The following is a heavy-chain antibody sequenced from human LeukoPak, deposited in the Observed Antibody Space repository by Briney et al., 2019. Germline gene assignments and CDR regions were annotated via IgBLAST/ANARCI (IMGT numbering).Heavy chain of an antibody. D-gene: IGHD1-26*01. CDR2: INHSGST. CDR1: GGSFSGYY. J-gene: IGHJ4*02. V-gene: IGHV4-34*01. CDR3: ARRYRTYSGSTEGFDY. Sequence: PSXTLSLTCAVYGGSFSGYYWSWIRQPPGKGLEWIGEINHSGSTNYNPSLKSRVTISVDTSKNQFSLKLSSVTAADTAVYYCARRYRTYSGSTEGFDYWGQGTLVTVSS.